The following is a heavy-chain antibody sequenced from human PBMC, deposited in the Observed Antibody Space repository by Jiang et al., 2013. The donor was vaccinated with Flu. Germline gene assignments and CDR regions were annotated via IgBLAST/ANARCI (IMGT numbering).Heavy chain of an antibody. J-gene: IGHJ4*02. Sequence: SGPGLVKPSETLSLTCTVSGGSISSSTYYWGWIRQPPGKGLEWIGSIYYSGSTYYNPSLKSRVTISVDTSKNQFSLNLISVTAADTAVYYCARHEDGGSMRPIYFWGQGTLVTVSS. CDR1: GGSISSSTYY. V-gene: IGHV4-39*07. D-gene: IGHD4-23*01. CDR2: IYYSGST. CDR3: ARHEDGGSMRPIYF.